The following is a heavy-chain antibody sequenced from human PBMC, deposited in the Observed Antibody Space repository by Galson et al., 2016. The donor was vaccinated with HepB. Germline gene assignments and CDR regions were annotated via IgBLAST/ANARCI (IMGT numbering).Heavy chain of an antibody. D-gene: IGHD1-26*01. CDR1: GFTFSTYN. V-gene: IGHV3-48*02. CDR3: ARDLTRMVGANGF. Sequence: SLRLSCAASGFTFSTYNMNWVRQAPGKGLEWVSYISSSSSSLYYADSVKGRFTISRDNAKNSLYLQMNSLRDEGSAIYYCARDLTRMVGANGFWGRGTLVSVSS. CDR2: ISSSSSSL. J-gene: IGHJ4*02.